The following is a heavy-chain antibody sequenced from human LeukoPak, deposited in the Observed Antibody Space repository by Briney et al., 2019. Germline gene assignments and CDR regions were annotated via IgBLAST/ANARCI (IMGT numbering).Heavy chain of an antibody. CDR1: GFTVSANY. CDR3: ARDLRDSRGSYGSDY. CDR2: IYSGGST. J-gene: IGHJ4*02. Sequence: GGSLRLSCAASGFTVSANYMSWVRQAPGKGLEWVSVIYSGGSTHYADSVKGRFTISRGNSKNTLYLQMNNLRPEDTAVYFCARDLRDSRGSYGSDYWGQGTLVTVSS. V-gene: IGHV3-53*01. D-gene: IGHD1-26*01.